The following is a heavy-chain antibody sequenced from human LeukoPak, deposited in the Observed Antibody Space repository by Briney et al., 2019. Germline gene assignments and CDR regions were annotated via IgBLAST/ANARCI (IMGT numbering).Heavy chain of an antibody. D-gene: IGHD2-2*01. CDR3: ARENSQRFDY. CDR1: GFTFSSYG. CDR2: LSPSGGDT. Sequence: PGGSLRLSCAASGFTFSSYGMHWVRQAPGQGLEWMGILSPSGGDTTYTQMFQGRVTMARDTSTSTVYMELSSLRSEDTAVYYCARENSQRFDYWGQGTLVTVSS. J-gene: IGHJ4*02. V-gene: IGHV1-46*01.